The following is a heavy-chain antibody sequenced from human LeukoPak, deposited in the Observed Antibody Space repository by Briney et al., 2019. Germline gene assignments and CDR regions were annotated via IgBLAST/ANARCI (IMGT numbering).Heavy chain of an antibody. D-gene: IGHD6-13*01. V-gene: IGHV1-8*01. CDR3: AREIGQQLVLDDAFDI. J-gene: IGHJ3*02. CDR2: MNPNSGNT. Sequence: ASVKVSCKASGYTFTSYDINWVRQATGQGLEWMGWMNPNSGNTGYAQKFQGRVTMTRNTSISTAYMELSSLRSEDTAVYYCAREIGQQLVLDDAFDIWGQGTMVTVSS. CDR1: GYTFTSYD.